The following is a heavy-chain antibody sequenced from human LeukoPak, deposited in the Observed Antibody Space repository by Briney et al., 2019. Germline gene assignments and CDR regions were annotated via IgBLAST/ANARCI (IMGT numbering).Heavy chain of an antibody. J-gene: IGHJ4*02. D-gene: IGHD3-3*01. CDR1: GFTFSSYD. V-gene: IGHV3-13*01. Sequence: GGSLRLSCAASGFTFSSYDMHWVRQATGKGLEWVSAIGTAGDTYYPGSVRGRFTISRENAKNSLYLQMNSLRAGDTAVYYCARAHWSGGFDYWGQGTLVTVSS. CDR2: IGTAGDT. CDR3: ARAHWSGGFDY.